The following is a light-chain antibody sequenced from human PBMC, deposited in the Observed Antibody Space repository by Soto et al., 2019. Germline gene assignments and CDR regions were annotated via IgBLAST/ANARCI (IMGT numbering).Light chain of an antibody. V-gene: IGKV2-28*01. CDR3: MQALQTPRT. CDR1: QSLLHSNGYNY. J-gene: IGKJ1*01. CDR2: LGS. Sequence: DLVMTQSPLSLPVTPGEPASISCRSSQSLLHSNGYNYLDWYLQKPGQSPQLLIYLGSNRASGVPDRFSGSGSGTDFTLKISRVEAEDVRVYYCMQALQTPRTFGQGTKVEIK.